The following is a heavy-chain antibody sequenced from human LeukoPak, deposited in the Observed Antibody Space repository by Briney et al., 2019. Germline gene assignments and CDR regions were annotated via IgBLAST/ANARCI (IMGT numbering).Heavy chain of an antibody. CDR2: INHSGST. CDR1: GGSFSGYY. CDR3: ARDLPWSGPSGMDV. V-gene: IGHV4-34*01. D-gene: IGHD3-3*01. Sequence: SETLSLTCAVYGGSFSGYYWSWIRQPPGKGLEWIGEINHSGSTNYNPSLKSRVTISVDTSKNQFSLKLSSVTAADTAVYYCARDLPWSGPSGMDVWGQGTTVTVSS. J-gene: IGHJ6*02.